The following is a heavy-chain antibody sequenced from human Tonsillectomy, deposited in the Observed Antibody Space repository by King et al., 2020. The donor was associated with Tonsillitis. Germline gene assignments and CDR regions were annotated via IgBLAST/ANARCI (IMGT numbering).Heavy chain of an antibody. D-gene: IGHD6-13*01. CDR1: GGSVRSGSYY. CDR2: VYPTGTT. Sequence: VQLQESGPGLVKPSQTLSVTCNVSGGSVRSGSYYWTWIRQPAGKGLEWIGHVYPTGTTNYNPSLGRRVTISRDTSKNEFSLNLGSLTAADAATYYCARAEAGVKEFAVDIWGQGTMVVVSS. CDR3: ARAEAGVKEFAVDI. V-gene: IGHV4-61*02. J-gene: IGHJ3*02.